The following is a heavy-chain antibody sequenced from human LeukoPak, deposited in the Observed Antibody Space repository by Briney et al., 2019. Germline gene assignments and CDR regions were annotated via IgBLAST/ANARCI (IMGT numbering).Heavy chain of an antibody. CDR1: GFTFSGYA. Sequence: PGGSLRLSCAASGFTFSGYAMNWVRHTPGKGLEWVSAISGSGGSTYYADSVKGRFTISRDNSKNTLYLQMNSLRAEDTAVYYCGRDPNGDYIGAFDMWGQGTVVTVSS. CDR3: GRDPNGDYIGAFDM. D-gene: IGHD4-17*01. J-gene: IGHJ3*02. CDR2: ISGSGGST. V-gene: IGHV3-23*01.